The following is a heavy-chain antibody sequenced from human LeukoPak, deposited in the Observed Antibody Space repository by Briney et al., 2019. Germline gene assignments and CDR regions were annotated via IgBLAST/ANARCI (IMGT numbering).Heavy chain of an antibody. CDR1: GGSFSGYY. V-gene: IGHV4-34*01. D-gene: IGHD3-10*01. J-gene: IGHJ3*02. CDR3: ARLTMVRGVIHAFDI. CDR2: INHSGST. Sequence: SETLSLTCAVYGGSFSGYYRSWIRQPPGKGLEWIGEINHSGSTNYNPSLKSRVTISVDTSKNQFSLKLSSVTAADTAVYYCARLTMVRGVIHAFDIWGQGTMVTVSS.